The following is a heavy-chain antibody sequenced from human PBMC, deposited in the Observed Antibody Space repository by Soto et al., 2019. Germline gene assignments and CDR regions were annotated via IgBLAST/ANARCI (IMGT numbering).Heavy chain of an antibody. J-gene: IGHJ6*02. CDR3: ARHNGSTGSYFGLDV. CDR2: IYPGDSDT. Sequence: GESRKISCKGSGYSFTSYWINWVRQMPGKGLEWMGIIYPGDSDTRYSPSFQGQVTISADKSIDTAYLQWRSLKASDTAVCYCARHNGSTGSYFGLDVCGQGTTVTVSS. CDR1: GYSFTSYW. D-gene: IGHD2-8*01. V-gene: IGHV5-51*01.